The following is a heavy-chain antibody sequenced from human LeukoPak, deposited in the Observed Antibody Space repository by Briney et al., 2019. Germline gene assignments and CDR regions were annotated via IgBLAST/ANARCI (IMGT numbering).Heavy chain of an antibody. CDR2: ISSSGSTI. J-gene: IGHJ2*01. D-gene: IGHD3-22*01. CDR1: GFTFSDYY. V-gene: IGHV3-11*04. Sequence: PGGSLRLSCAASGFTFSDYYMSWIRQAPGKGLEWVSYISSSGSTIYYADSVKGRFTISRDNAKNSLYLQMNSLRAEDTAVYYCARVIGYYDSSGYGSYWYFDLWGRGTLVTVSS. CDR3: ARVIGYYDSSGYGSYWYFDL.